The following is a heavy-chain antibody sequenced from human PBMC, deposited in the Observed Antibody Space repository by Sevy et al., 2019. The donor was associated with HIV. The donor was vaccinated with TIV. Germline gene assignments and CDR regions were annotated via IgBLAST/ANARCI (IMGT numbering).Heavy chain of an antibody. CDR2: ISYDGSNK. V-gene: IGHV3-30-3*01. J-gene: IGHJ4*02. D-gene: IGHD4-17*01. CDR3: AMAEYGDYSGEFDY. CDR1: GITFSSHA. Sequence: GGSLRLSCAASGITFSSHAMHWVRQAPGKGLEWVTIISYDGSNKYCADSVKGRFTISRDNSKNTLYLQMNSLRAEDTAVYYCAMAEYGDYSGEFDYWGQGTLVTVSS.